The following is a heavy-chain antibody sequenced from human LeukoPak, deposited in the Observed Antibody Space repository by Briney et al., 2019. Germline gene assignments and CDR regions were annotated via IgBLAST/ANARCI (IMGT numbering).Heavy chain of an antibody. CDR2: IHHSGST. V-gene: IGHV4-34*01. D-gene: IGHD1-1*01. Sequence: SETLSLTCTVYGGSFSGYYWSWIRQPPGKGLEWIGEIHHSGSTNYNPCLKSRVTISVDTSNNQFSLKLSSVTAAYTAVYYCATRTIWGQGTLVTVSS. CDR3: ATRTI. CDR1: GGSFSGYY. J-gene: IGHJ4*02.